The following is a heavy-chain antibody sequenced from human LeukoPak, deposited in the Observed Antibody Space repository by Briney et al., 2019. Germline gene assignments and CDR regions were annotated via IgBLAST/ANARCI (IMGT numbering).Heavy chain of an antibody. V-gene: IGHV4-34*01. D-gene: IGHD3-3*01. CDR1: GGSFSGYY. J-gene: IGHJ5*02. Sequence: SETLSLTCAVYGGSFSGYYWSWIRQPPGKGLEWIGEINHSGSTNYNPSFKRRVTISVDTSKNQFSLKLSSVTAADTAVYYCARAGLGYDFWSGYYNWFDPWGQGTLVTVSS. CDR3: ARAGLGYDFWSGYYNWFDP. CDR2: INHSGST.